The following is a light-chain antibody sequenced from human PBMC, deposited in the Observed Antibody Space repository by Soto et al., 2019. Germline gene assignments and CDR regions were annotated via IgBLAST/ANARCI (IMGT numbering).Light chain of an antibody. CDR2: EDN. Sequence: NFMLTQPHSVSESPGKTVTISCTRSSGSIASNYVQWYQQRPGSSPTTVIYEDNQRPSGVPDRFSGSIDTSSNSASLTISGLKTEDEADYYCQSYDSINPRVVFGGGTKLTVL. J-gene: IGLJ2*01. V-gene: IGLV6-57*01. CDR3: QSYDSINPRVV. CDR1: SGSIASNY.